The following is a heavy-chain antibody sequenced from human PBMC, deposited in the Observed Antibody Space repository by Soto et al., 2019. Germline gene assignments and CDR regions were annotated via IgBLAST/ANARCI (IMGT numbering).Heavy chain of an antibody. CDR1: GGSISPYY. CDR2: IYYTGTT. Sequence: ATLSRTCTVRGGSISPYYWSWNRQPQGKGLEWIGYIYYTGTTRYNPSLKSRVTTSVDTSKNQFSLKLSSVTAADTAVYYCARLGGYYQALDTWGQGTLVTVSS. J-gene: IGHJ5*02. V-gene: IGHV4-59*08. CDR3: ARLGGYYQALDT. D-gene: IGHD3-22*01.